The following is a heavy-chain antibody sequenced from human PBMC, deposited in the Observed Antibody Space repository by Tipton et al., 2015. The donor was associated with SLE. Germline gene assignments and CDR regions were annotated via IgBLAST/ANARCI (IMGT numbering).Heavy chain of an antibody. CDR2: INRSGST. Sequence: TLSLTCAVYGGSFSGYYWSWIRQPPGKGLEWIGEINRSGSTNYNPSLKSRVTISVDTSKNQFSLKLSSVTAADTAVYYCARGRGPAHFQHWGQGTLVTVSS. V-gene: IGHV4-34*01. J-gene: IGHJ1*01. CDR3: ARGRGPAHFQH. D-gene: IGHD3-10*01. CDR1: GGSFSGYY.